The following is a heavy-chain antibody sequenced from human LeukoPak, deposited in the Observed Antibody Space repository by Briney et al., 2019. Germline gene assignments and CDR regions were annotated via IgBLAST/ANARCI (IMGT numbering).Heavy chain of an antibody. CDR3: ALHYDILTGYSTEDYYYGMDV. D-gene: IGHD3-9*01. J-gene: IGHJ6*02. CDR2: IIPILGIA. Sequence: ASVKVSCKASGGTFSSYAISWVRQAPGQGLEWMGRIIPILGIANYAQKFQGRVTITADKSTSTAYMELSSLGSEDTAVYNCALHYDILTGYSTEDYYYGMDVWGQGTTVTVSS. CDR1: GGTFSSYA. V-gene: IGHV1-69*04.